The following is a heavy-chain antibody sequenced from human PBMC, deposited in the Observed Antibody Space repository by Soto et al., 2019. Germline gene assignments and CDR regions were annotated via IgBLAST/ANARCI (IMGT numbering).Heavy chain of an antibody. V-gene: IGHV3-30-3*01. D-gene: IGHD3-22*01. Sequence: PGPSLRLSCAASEFTFSSDSMHCVLQKPVKGLDWVALISYDGSDKDYADSVKGRFTISRDNSRNTLFLQMNSLRAEDTAVYYCARDYYKYYDSSGYYRSPAYWGQGTLVTVSS. CDR2: ISYDGSDK. CDR3: ARDYYKYYDSSGYYRSPAY. J-gene: IGHJ4*02. CDR1: EFTFSSDS.